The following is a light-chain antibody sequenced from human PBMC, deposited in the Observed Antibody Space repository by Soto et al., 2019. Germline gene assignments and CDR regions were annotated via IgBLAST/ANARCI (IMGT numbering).Light chain of an antibody. CDR2: DVS. J-gene: IGLJ2*01. CDR1: SSDVGDYNY. CDR3: SSYTSSSTLV. Sequence: QSALTQPASVSGSPGQSITISCTGTSSDVGDYNYVSWYQQHPGKAPKLMIYDVSNQPSGVSNRFSGSKSGNTASLTVSGLQAEDEADYYCSSYTSSSTLVFGGGTQLTVL. V-gene: IGLV2-14*01.